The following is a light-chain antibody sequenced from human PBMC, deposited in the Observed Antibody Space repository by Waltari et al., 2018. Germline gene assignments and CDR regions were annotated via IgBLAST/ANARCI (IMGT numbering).Light chain of an antibody. CDR1: QSLRIY. CDR2: HAS. V-gene: IGKV3-20*01. CDR3: QHYESLPVT. Sequence: EIVLTQSPGTLSLSPGERATLSCRASQSLRIYLAWYQQKPGQAPRLLIYHASTRATGIPDRFSGSRSGTDFSLTISRLEPEDFAVYYCQHYESLPVTFGQGTKVEIK. J-gene: IGKJ1*01.